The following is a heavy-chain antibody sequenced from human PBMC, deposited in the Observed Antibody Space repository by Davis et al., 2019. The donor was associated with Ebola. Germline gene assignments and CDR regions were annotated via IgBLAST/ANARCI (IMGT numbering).Heavy chain of an antibody. CDR3: ARDDIVVVPAAICRWFDP. CDR1: GGSFSGYS. V-gene: IGHV4-30-2*01. J-gene: IGHJ5*02. CDR2: IYHSGST. Sequence: SETLSLTCAVYGGSFSGYSWSWIRQPPGKGLEWIGYIYHSGSTYYNPSLKSRVTISVDRSKNQFSLKLSSVTAADTAVYYCARDDIVVVPAAICRWFDPWGQGTLVTVSS. D-gene: IGHD2-2*02.